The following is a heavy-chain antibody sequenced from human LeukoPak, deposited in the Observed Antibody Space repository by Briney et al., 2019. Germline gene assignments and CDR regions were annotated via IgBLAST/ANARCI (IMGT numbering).Heavy chain of an antibody. CDR3: ARHSSSWYLAFDI. CDR1: GFTVSSNY. V-gene: IGHV3-53*01. Sequence: GGSLRLSCAASGFTVSSNYMSWGRQAPGKGLEWVSVIYSGGSTYSADSVKGRFTISRDNSKNTLYLQMNSLRAEDTAVYYCARHSSSWYLAFDIWGQGTMVTVSS. CDR2: IYSGGST. D-gene: IGHD6-13*01. J-gene: IGHJ3*02.